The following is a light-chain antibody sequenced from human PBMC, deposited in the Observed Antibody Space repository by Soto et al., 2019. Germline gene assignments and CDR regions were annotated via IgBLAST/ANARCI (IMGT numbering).Light chain of an antibody. V-gene: IGKV3-20*01. J-gene: IGKJ5*01. CDR2: GAS. CDR3: QQYGSSPT. CDR1: QSVSSSY. Sequence: VVVKQSAGTLSLYPGERATLSCRASQSVSSSYLAWYQQKPGQAPRLLIYGASSRATGIPDRFSGSGSGTDFTLTISRLEPEDFAVYYCQQYGSSPTFGQGTRLEIK.